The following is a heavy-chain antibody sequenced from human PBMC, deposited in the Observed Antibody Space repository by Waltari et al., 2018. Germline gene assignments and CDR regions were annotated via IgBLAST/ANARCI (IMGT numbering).Heavy chain of an antibody. CDR2: ISYSGTP. J-gene: IGHJ3*02. CDR1: GASINSGDYY. V-gene: IGHV4-30-4*08. Sequence: QVHLQESGPGLAKPSQTLSLTCSVSGASINSGDYYWSWIRQPPGKGLEWIGYISYSGTPYCTPSLKSRVSISLDTAKNDFSLEVRSVTAADTAMYYCARVDTIFGVVPHADAFDIWGQGTMVTVAS. CDR3: ARVDTIFGVVPHADAFDI. D-gene: IGHD3-3*01.